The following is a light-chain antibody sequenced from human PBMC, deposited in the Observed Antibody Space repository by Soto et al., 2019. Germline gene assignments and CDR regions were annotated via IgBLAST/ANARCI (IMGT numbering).Light chain of an antibody. J-gene: IGLJ2*01. V-gene: IGLV1-51*01. CDR1: SSNIGSNY. CDR3: GTWDGTLSASVV. Sequence: QSVLTQPLSVSAAPGQNVTISCSASSSNIGSNYVSWYQQLPGAAPKLLIYDSHKRPSGIPDRFSGSKSGTSATLGITGLQTGDEADYYCGTWDGTLSASVVFGGGTKVTVL. CDR2: DSH.